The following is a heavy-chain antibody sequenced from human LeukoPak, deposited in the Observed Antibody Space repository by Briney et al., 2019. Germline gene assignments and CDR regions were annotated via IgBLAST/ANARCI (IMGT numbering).Heavy chain of an antibody. CDR3: AREHWQLAHFDY. Sequence: GGSLRLSCTVSGFTVSSNSMSWVRQAPGKGLEWVSFIYSDNTHYSDSVKGRFTISRDNSKNTLYLQMNSLRAEDTAVYYCAREHWQLAHFDYWGQGTLVTVSS. CDR2: IYSDNT. J-gene: IGHJ4*02. V-gene: IGHV3-53*01. CDR1: GFTVSSNS. D-gene: IGHD6-6*01.